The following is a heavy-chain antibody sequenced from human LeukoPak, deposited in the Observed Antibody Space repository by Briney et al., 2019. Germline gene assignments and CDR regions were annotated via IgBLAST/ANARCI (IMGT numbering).Heavy chain of an antibody. CDR1: GYPFTGYY. D-gene: IGHD3-10*01. CDR3: ARDYGSGSYTSAADY. Sequence: ASVKVSCKASGYPFTGYYMHWVRQAPGQGLEWMGRINPNSGGTNYAQKFQGRVTMTRDTSISTAYMELSRLRSDDTAVYYCARDYGSGSYTSAADYWGQGTLVTVSS. J-gene: IGHJ4*02. CDR2: INPNSGGT. V-gene: IGHV1-2*06.